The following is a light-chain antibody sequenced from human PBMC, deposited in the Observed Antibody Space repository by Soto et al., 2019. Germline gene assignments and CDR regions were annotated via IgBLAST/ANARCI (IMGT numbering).Light chain of an antibody. J-gene: IGKJ1*01. CDR1: QSISSW. Sequence: DIQMTQSPSTLSASVGDRVTITCRASQSISSWLAWYQQKPGKAPKLLIYDASSLESGVPSRFSGSGSGTEFTLPISSLQPDDFATYYCQQYNSYPRTFGQVTKVEIQ. CDR3: QQYNSYPRT. V-gene: IGKV1-5*01. CDR2: DAS.